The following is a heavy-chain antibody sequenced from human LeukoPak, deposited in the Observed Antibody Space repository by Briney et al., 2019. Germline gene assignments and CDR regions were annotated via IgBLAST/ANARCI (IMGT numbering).Heavy chain of an antibody. CDR1: GFTFGTYW. D-gene: IGHD2-15*01. J-gene: IGHJ4*02. Sequence: PGGSLRLSCAASGFTFGTYWMHWVRQAPGKGLVWVSRISNDGSITTYADSVKGRFTISRDNAKNTLYLQMNSLGAEDTAVYYCVRVGLTNGGFFDSWGQGSLVTVSS. CDR3: VRVGLTNGGFFDS. CDR2: ISNDGSIT. V-gene: IGHV3-74*01.